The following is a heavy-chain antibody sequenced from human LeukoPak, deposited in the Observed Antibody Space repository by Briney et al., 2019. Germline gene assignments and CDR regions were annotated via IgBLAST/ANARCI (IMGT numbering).Heavy chain of an antibody. J-gene: IGHJ4*02. CDR2: ISSSNSTI. Sequence: PGGSLRLSCAASGFTFSSYSMNWVRQAPGKGLEWVSYISSSNSTIYYADSVKGRFTISRDNAKNSLYLQMNSLRAEDTAVYYCARDHRPPPLYYYDSSGYLDYWGQGTLVTVSS. V-gene: IGHV3-48*01. CDR1: GFTFSSYS. CDR3: ARDHRPPPLYYYDSSGYLDY. D-gene: IGHD3-22*01.